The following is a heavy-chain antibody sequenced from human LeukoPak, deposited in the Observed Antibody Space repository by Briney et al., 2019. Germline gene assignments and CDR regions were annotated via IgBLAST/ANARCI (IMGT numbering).Heavy chain of an antibody. CDR2: INPSGGST. Sequence: ASVKVSCKASGYTFTSYYMHWVRQAPGQGLEWMGIINPSGGSTSYAQKFQGRVTMTRDTSTSTVYMELSSLRSEDTAVYYCARVGIRFLEWLSPGGYYYMDVWGKGTTLTVSS. J-gene: IGHJ6*03. CDR3: ARVGIRFLEWLSPGGYYYMDV. V-gene: IGHV1-46*03. D-gene: IGHD3-3*01. CDR1: GYTFTSYY.